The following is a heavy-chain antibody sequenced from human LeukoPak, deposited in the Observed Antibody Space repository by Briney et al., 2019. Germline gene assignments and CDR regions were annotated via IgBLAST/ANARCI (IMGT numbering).Heavy chain of an antibody. D-gene: IGHD2-2*01. Sequence: GGSLRLSCAASRFIFSNYWMTWVRQAPGKGLQWVASIKQDGGETHYVDSVKGRLTVSRDNAKNSLYLQMNSLRAEDTATYFCVGARSSLWSRQVSIWFDPWGQGTLVTVSS. CDR1: RFIFSNYW. CDR2: IKQDGGET. V-gene: IGHV3-7*01. J-gene: IGHJ5*02. CDR3: VGARSSLWSRQVSIWFDP.